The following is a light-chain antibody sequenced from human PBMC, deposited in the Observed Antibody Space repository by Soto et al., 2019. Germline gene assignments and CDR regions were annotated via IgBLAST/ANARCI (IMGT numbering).Light chain of an antibody. V-gene: IGKV3-20*01. J-gene: IGKJ3*01. CDR3: HQFGSSPFT. CDR1: QTPRGNY. CDR2: GPS. Sequence: EILLTQSPGTLSLSPGESATLSWKASQTPRGNYFAWYRQTPGQAPRLLVYGPSLRAAGIPDRFSGSGSRTEFNLTINRVEPEDFAVYYCHQFGSSPFTFGPGTRVDI.